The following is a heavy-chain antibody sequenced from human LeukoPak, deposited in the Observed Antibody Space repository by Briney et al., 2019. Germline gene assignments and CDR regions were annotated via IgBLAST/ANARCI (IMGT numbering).Heavy chain of an antibody. CDR3: ATRTPLIYFDVFDV. CDR1: GDSFSSDV. D-gene: IGHD3-16*01. V-gene: IGHV1-69*04. CDR2: LVPILNLG. Sequence: GASVKVSCKASGDSFSSDVINWVRQAPGQGPEWLGRLVPILNLGNYAGRFQARITFTADTSTSTAYMELSSLTSEDTAVYYCATRTPLIYFDVFDVWGQGTLVTVSS. J-gene: IGHJ3*01.